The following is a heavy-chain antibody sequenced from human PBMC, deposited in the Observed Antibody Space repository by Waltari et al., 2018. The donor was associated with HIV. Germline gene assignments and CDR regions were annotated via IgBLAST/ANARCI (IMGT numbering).Heavy chain of an antibody. D-gene: IGHD6-13*01. CDR3: AKEHQYSHTWYSFYGMDV. Sequence: EGQLLESGGGLVQPGGSLRLSCAASGFTFSNYAMNWVRQAPGKGREWVSAISGSAYSTYYPDSGKGRFTISRDNSQNKLFLQMNSLRADDTAVYFCAKEHQYSHTWYSFYGMDVWGQGTTVTVSS. V-gene: IGHV3-23*01. J-gene: IGHJ6*02. CDR2: ISGSAYST. CDR1: GFTFSNYA.